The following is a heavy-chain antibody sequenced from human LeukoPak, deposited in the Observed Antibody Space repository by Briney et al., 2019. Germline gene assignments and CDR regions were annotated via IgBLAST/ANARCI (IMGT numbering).Heavy chain of an antibody. CDR3: AGDRRYYYDSSDTLDY. D-gene: IGHD3-22*01. V-gene: IGHV3-53*01. J-gene: IGHJ4*02. CDR1: GFTVSSNY. Sequence: GGSLRLPCAASGFTVSSNYMSWVRQAPGKGLEWVSVIYSGGSTYYADSVKGRFTISRDNSKNTLYLQMNSLRAEDTAVYYCAGDRRYYYDSSDTLDYWGQGTLVTVSS. CDR2: IYSGGST.